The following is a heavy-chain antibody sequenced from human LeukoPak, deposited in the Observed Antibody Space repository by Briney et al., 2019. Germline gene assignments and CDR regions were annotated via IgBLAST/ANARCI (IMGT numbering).Heavy chain of an antibody. CDR2: IWYDGSNK. D-gene: IGHD2-15*01. CDR3: ARDLRWSHYWYFDL. V-gene: IGHV3-33*01. Sequence: GGSLRLSCAASGFTFSSYGMHWVRQAPGKGLEWVAVIWYDGSNKYYADSVKGRFTISRDNSKDTLYLQMNSLRAEDTAVYYCARDLRWSHYWYFDLWGRGTLVTVSS. CDR1: GFTFSSYG. J-gene: IGHJ2*01.